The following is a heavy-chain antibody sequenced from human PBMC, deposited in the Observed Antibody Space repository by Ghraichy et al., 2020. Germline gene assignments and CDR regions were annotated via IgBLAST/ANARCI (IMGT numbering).Heavy chain of an antibody. CDR3: ARDLGSGWYFDY. Sequence: GGSLRLSCAASGFTFSGYWMSWVCQAPGKGLEWVANIKKDGSEKYYVDSVKGRFTISRDNAKNSLYLQMNSLRAEDTAVYYCARDLGSGWYFDYWGQGTLVTVSS. J-gene: IGHJ4*02. CDR1: GFTFSGYW. D-gene: IGHD6-19*01. V-gene: IGHV3-7*01. CDR2: IKKDGSEK.